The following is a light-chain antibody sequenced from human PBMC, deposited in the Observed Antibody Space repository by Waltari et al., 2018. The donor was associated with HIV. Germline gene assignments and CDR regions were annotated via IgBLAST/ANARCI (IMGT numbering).Light chain of an antibody. Sequence: NFILPQPNPVSGSPGKTLTISCPRSSGNIANASVHWYQLRPYNSPSNVIYENKQRRAGVPDRFSGSIDRSTNSASLTIPGLMAEDEADYYCLSYDGVNQVFGGGTKLTVL. CDR2: ENK. V-gene: IGLV6-57*01. CDR3: LSYDGVNQV. CDR1: SGNIANAS. J-gene: IGLJ3*02.